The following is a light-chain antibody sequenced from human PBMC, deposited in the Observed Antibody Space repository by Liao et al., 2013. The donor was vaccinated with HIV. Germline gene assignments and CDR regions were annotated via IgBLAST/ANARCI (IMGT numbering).Light chain of an antibody. J-gene: IGLJ3*02. CDR1: NIGSNS. CDR2: YDN. Sequence: SYVLTQPPSVSVAPGKTARITCGGNNIGSNSVHWYQQRPGQAPVVVIYYDNDRPSGIPERFSGSNSGNTATLTISGTQALDEADYYCQAWDSSTVVFGGGTKLTVL. V-gene: IGLV3-21*01. CDR3: QAWDSSTVV.